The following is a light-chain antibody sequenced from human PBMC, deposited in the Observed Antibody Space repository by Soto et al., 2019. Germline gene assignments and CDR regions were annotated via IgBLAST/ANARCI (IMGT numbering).Light chain of an antibody. CDR2: GAS. V-gene: IGKV3-20*01. CDR3: QQYGNSLQT. Sequence: IVLAQSPGTLSLSTGEGATLACMTSQSVRSTYLAWYQQKPGQAPRLIIYGASSRATGIPDRFSGSGSGTDFTLTISRLEPEDFAVYYCQQYGNSLQTFGQGTKVDIK. CDR1: QSVRSTY. J-gene: IGKJ1*01.